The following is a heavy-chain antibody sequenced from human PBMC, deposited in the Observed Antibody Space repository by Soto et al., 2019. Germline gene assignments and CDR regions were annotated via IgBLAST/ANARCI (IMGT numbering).Heavy chain of an antibody. J-gene: IGHJ4*02. Sequence: PGGSLRLSCAASGFTFSSYSVNWVRQAPGKGLEWVSYISSSSSSTIYYAESVKGRFTISRDNAKNSLYLQMNSLRAEDTAVYYCASAGTTGYWGQGTPVTVSS. CDR1: GFTFSSYS. D-gene: IGHD1-1*01. V-gene: IGHV3-48*01. CDR3: ASAGTTGY. CDR2: ISSSSSSTI.